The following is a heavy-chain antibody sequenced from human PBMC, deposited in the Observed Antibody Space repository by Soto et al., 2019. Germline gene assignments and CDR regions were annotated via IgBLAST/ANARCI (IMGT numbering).Heavy chain of an antibody. CDR3: ASGGSSGYYYGTWFDP. J-gene: IGHJ5*02. V-gene: IGHV1-2*02. CDR2: INPNSGGT. D-gene: IGHD3-22*01. CDR1: GYTFTGYY. Sequence: ASVKVSCKASGYTFTGYYMHWVRQAPGHGLEWMGWINPNSGGTNYAQKFQGRVTMTRDTSISTAYMELSRLRSDDTAVYYCASGGSSGYYYGTWFDPWGQGTLVTVSS.